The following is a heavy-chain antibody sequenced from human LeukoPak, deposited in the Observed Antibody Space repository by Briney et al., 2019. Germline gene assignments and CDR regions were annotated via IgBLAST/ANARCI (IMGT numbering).Heavy chain of an antibody. Sequence: PGGSLRLSCAASGFTFSSYWMHWVRQAPGTGLVWVSRINTDGSSTSYADSVKGRFTISRDNAKNTLYLQMNSLRAEDTAVYYCAREMVADSSGYYDYWGQGTLVTVSS. V-gene: IGHV3-74*01. D-gene: IGHD3-22*01. J-gene: IGHJ4*02. CDR2: INTDGSST. CDR1: GFTFSSYW. CDR3: AREMVADSSGYYDY.